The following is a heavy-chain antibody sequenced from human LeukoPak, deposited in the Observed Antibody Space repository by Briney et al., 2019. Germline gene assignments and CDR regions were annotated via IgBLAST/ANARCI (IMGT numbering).Heavy chain of an antibody. Sequence: GGSLRLSCAASGFTVSSNYMSWVRQAPGKGLEWVSVIYSGGSTYYEDSVKGRFTISRDKSKNTPYLQMNSLRAEDTAVYYCAREGVIGKEGYWGQGSLVTVSS. CDR2: IYSGGST. CDR1: GFTVSSNY. V-gene: IGHV3-66*01. D-gene: IGHD2-21*01. CDR3: AREGVIGKEGY. J-gene: IGHJ4*02.